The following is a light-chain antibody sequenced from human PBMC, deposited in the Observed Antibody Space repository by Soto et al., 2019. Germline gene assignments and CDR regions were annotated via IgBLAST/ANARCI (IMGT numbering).Light chain of an antibody. CDR2: DAS. V-gene: IGKV3-20*01. CDR3: QQFSSYPLT. CDR1: QTVRNNY. Sequence: EVVLSQSPGTLSLSPGERATLSCRASQTVRNNYLAWYQQKPGQAPRLLIYDASSRATGIPDRFSGGGSGTDFTLTISRLEPEDFAVYYCQQFSSYPLTFGGGTKLDIK. J-gene: IGKJ4*01.